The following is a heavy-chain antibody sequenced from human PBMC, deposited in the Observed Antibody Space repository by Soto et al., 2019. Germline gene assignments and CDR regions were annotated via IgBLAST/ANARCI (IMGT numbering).Heavy chain of an antibody. Sequence: SETLSLTCTVSGGSISSGDYYWSWIRQPPGKGLEWIGYIYYSGSTYYNPSLKSRVTISVDTSENQFSLKLSSVTAADTAVYYCARDVIRSRWFDPWGQGTLVTVSS. V-gene: IGHV4-30-4*01. D-gene: IGHD3-10*01. CDR2: IYYSGST. CDR1: GGSISSGDYY. J-gene: IGHJ5*02. CDR3: ARDVIRSRWFDP.